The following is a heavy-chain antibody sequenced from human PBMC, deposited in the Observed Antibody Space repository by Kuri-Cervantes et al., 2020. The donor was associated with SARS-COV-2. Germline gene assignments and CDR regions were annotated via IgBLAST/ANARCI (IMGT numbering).Heavy chain of an antibody. CDR2: ISGSGGST. CDR1: GFAFSSYA. D-gene: IGHD3-10*01. Sequence: GESLKISCAASGFAFSSYAMSWVRQAPGKGLEWVSAISGSGGSTYYADSVKGRFTISRDYSKNTLYLQMNSLRAEDTAVYYCARARGFGTETNWFDPWGQGTLVTVSS. J-gene: IGHJ5*02. CDR3: ARARGFGTETNWFDP. V-gene: IGHV3-23*01.